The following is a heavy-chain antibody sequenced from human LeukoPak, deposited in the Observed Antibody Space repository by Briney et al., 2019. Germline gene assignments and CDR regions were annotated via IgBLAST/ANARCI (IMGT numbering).Heavy chain of an antibody. Sequence: PGGSLRLSCAASGFTFSTYSMNWVREAPGKGLGWVSYISTSSTVIYYADSVKGRFTISRDNAKNSLYLQINSLRDEDTAVYYCARDPPFRGPNYWGQGTLVTVSS. J-gene: IGHJ4*02. CDR2: ISTSSTVI. V-gene: IGHV3-48*02. D-gene: IGHD3-10*01. CDR1: GFTFSTYS. CDR3: ARDPPFRGPNY.